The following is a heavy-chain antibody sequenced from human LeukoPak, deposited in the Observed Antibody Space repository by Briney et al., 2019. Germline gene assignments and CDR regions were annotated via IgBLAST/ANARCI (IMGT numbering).Heavy chain of an antibody. Sequence: SETLSLTCTVSGGSISSGSYYWSWIRQPAGKGLEWIGRIYTSGSTNYNPSLKSRVTISVDTSKNQFSLKLSSVTAADTAVYYCARDLGQYYGSGSLDAFDIWGQGTMVTVSS. CDR1: GGSISSGSYY. D-gene: IGHD3-10*01. CDR2: IYTSGST. V-gene: IGHV4-61*02. CDR3: ARDLGQYYGSGSLDAFDI. J-gene: IGHJ3*02.